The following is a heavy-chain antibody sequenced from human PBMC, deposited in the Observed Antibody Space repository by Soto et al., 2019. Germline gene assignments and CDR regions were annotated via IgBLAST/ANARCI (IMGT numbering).Heavy chain of an antibody. Sequence: ASVKVSCKASGGTFSSYAISWVRQAPGHGLEWMGGIIPIFGTANYAQKFQGRVTITADESTSTAYMELSSLRSEDTAVYYCARIRPDVVVTAKGAFDIWGQGTMVTVSS. CDR3: ARIRPDVVVTAKGAFDI. J-gene: IGHJ3*02. CDR2: IIPIFGTA. CDR1: GGTFSSYA. D-gene: IGHD2-21*02. V-gene: IGHV1-69*13.